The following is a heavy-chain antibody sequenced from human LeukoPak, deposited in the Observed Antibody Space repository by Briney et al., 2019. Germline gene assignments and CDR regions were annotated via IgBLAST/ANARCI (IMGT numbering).Heavy chain of an antibody. CDR2: INPNSGGT. Sequence: GASVKVSCKASGYTFTGYYMHWVRQAPGQGLEWMGWINPNSGGTNYAQKFQGRVTMTRNTSISTAYMELSSLRSEDTAVYYCARGQHYYDSSGSVEYFDLWGRGTLVTVSS. CDR1: GYTFTGYY. CDR3: ARGQHYYDSSGSVEYFDL. V-gene: IGHV1-2*02. J-gene: IGHJ2*01. D-gene: IGHD3-22*01.